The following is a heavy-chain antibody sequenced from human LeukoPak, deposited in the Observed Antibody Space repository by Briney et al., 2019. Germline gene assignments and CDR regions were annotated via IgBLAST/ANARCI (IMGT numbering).Heavy chain of an antibody. Sequence: PSETLSLPCTVSGGPLSNFYWSWIRQSPGKGLEWIGYIVFSGTTNYNPSLRSRATNSVDTSKNQFSLRLTSVTASDTAVYYCARDVNYWGQGTLVTVSS. V-gene: IGHV4-59*01. J-gene: IGHJ4*02. CDR3: ARDVNY. CDR1: GGPLSNFY. CDR2: IVFSGTT.